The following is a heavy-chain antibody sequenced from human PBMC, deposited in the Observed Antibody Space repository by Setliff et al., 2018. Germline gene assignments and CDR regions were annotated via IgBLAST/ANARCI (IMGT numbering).Heavy chain of an antibody. J-gene: IGHJ3*01. CDR1: GFTFSTAW. D-gene: IGHD3-16*01. CDR2: IKGKNDGLAT. V-gene: IGHV3-15*07. Sequence: GGSLKTSCAAPGFTFSTAWMNWVRQAPGKGLEWVGRIKGKNDGLATDYAAPVKGRFTISRDDSKNTLYLQMNSLKTEDTAVYYCTTDPSPTFGGVIGAAFDFWGQGTMVTVSS. CDR3: TTDPSPTFGGVIGAAFDF.